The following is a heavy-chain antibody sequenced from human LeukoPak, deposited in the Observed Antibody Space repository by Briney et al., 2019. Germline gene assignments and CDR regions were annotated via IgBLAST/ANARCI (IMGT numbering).Heavy chain of an antibody. V-gene: IGHV4-34*01. CDR3: ARARSSYGYGDAFDI. CDR2: INHSGST. J-gene: IGHJ3*02. D-gene: IGHD5-18*01. Sequence: SETLSLTCTVYGGSFSGYYWSWIRQPPGKGLEWIGEINHSGSTNYNPSLKSRVTISVDTSKNQFSLKLSSVTAADTAVYYCARARSSYGYGDAFDIWGQGTMVTVSS. CDR1: GGSFSGYY.